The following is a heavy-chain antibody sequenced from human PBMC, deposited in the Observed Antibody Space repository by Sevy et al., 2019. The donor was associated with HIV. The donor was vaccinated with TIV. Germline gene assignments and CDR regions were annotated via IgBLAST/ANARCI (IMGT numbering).Heavy chain of an antibody. V-gene: IGHV3-30-3*01. Sequence: GGSLRLSCAASGFTFSSYAMHWVRQAPGKGLEWVAVISYDGSNKYYADSVKGRFTISRDNSKNTLYLQMNSLRAEDTAVYYCARAATDTAMVNGWFDPWGQGTLVTVSS. J-gene: IGHJ5*02. CDR3: ARAATDTAMVNGWFDP. D-gene: IGHD5-18*01. CDR2: ISYDGSNK. CDR1: GFTFSSYA.